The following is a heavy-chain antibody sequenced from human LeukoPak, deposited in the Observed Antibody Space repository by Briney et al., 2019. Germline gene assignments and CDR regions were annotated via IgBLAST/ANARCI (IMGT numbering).Heavy chain of an antibody. D-gene: IGHD3-10*01. J-gene: IGHJ4*02. CDR2: ISDDGSRQ. Sequence: GGSLRLSCAATGFTFSNYAIHWGRQAPGKGLEWVAFISDDGSRQHYADSVKGRFTISRDNSKNKLNLQMNSLRAEDTAVYYCVKDRTGTYTLDYWGQGTLVTASA. CDR3: VKDRTGTYTLDY. CDR1: GFTFSNYA. V-gene: IGHV3-30-3*01.